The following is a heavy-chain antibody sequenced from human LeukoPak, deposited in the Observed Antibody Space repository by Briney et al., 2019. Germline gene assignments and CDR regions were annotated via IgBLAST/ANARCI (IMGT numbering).Heavy chain of an antibody. CDR3: SRDRLGGLDY. CDR1: GFDFSTYA. D-gene: IGHD5-12*01. J-gene: IGHJ4*02. Sequence: GGSLRLSCAASGFDFSTYAINWVRQAPGKGLEWVSSISTMSNYIFYGDSVKGRFTISRDDAKNSVYLQMNSLRPEDTAVYYCSRDRLGGLDYWGQGTLVTVSS. V-gene: IGHV3-21*01. CDR2: ISTMSNYI.